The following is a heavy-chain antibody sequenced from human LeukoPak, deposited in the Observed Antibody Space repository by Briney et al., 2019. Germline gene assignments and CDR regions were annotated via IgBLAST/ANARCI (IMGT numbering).Heavy chain of an antibody. V-gene: IGHV3-74*01. CDR3: AKDTSMVRGAPDY. CDR1: GFTFSNYW. J-gene: IGHJ4*02. D-gene: IGHD3-10*01. CDR2: INSDGRST. Sequence: PGGSLRLSCAASGFTFSNYWMHWVRQAPGKGLVWVSRINSDGRSTSYADSVKGRFTISRDNSKNTLYLQMNSLRAEDTAVYYCAKDTSMVRGAPDYWGQGTVVTVSS.